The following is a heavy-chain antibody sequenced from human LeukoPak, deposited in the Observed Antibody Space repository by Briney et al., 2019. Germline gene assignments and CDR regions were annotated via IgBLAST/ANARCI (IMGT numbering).Heavy chain of an antibody. CDR1: GFTFNTYG. CDR2: IWFDGSKI. V-gene: IGHV3-33*01. Sequence: GGSLRLSCAASGFTFNTYGMHWVRQTPGKGLEWVSVIWFDGSKIYYIDSVKGRFTISRDNSKNTLFLQMNSLRAEDSGVYYCARDLAKGRYFDYWAREHWSPSPQ. J-gene: IGHJ4*02. CDR3: ARDLAKGRYFDY. D-gene: IGHD1-26*01.